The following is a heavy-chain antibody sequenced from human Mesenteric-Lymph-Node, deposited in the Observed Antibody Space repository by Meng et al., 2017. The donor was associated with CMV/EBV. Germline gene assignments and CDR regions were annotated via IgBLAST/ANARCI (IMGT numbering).Heavy chain of an antibody. CDR1: GFTFSSFA. V-gene: IGHV3-23*01. D-gene: IGHD6-13*01. Sequence: ASGFTFSSFAMSWVRQAPGKGLEWVSAISGSGGSTYYADSVKGRFTISRDNSKNTLYLQMNSLRAEDTAVYYCAKAPYPGIAAAVGYWGQGTLVTVSS. J-gene: IGHJ4*02. CDR3: AKAPYPGIAAAVGY. CDR2: ISGSGGST.